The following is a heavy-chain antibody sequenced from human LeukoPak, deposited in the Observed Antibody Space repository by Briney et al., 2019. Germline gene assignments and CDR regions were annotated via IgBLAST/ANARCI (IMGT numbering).Heavy chain of an antibody. Sequence: GGSLRLFCAASAFTFDDYSRHWVRRAPGKGLEWVSLISGDGGSTYYADSVKGRFTISRDNSKNSLYLQMNSLRTEDTALYYCAKDIVAGPLIWGQGTLVTVSS. CDR3: AKDIVAGPLI. CDR2: ISGDGGST. CDR1: AFTFDDYS. V-gene: IGHV3-43*02. D-gene: IGHD2-15*01. J-gene: IGHJ4*02.